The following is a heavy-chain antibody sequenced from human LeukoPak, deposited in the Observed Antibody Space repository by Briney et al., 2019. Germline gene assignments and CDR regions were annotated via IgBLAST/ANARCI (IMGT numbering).Heavy chain of an antibody. D-gene: IGHD6-13*01. CDR1: GYTFTSYG. V-gene: IGHV1-18*01. CDR2: ISAYNGNT. Sequence: GASVKVSCKASGYTFTSYGISWVRQAPGQGLEWMGWISAYNGNTNYAQKLQGRVTITADESTSTAYMELSSLRSEDTAVYYCARSLAAAGADVYYYYMDVWGKGTTVTISS. CDR3: ARSLAAAGADVYYYYMDV. J-gene: IGHJ6*03.